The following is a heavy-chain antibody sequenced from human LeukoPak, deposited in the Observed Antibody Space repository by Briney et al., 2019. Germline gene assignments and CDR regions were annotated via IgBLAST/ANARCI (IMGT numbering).Heavy chain of an antibody. CDR3: AKVENDYLDY. CDR2: ISGSGGST. CDR1: GLTFSSYE. Sequence: QTGGSLRLSCAASGLTFSSYEMNWVRQAPGKGLEWVSAISGSGGSTYYADSVKGRFTISRDNSKNTLYLQMNSLRAEDTAVYYCAKVENDYLDYWGQGTLVTVSS. V-gene: IGHV3-23*01. J-gene: IGHJ4*02.